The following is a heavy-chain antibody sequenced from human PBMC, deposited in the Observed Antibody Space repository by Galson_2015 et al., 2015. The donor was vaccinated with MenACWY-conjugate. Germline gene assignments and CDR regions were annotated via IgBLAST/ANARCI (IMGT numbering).Heavy chain of an antibody. Sequence: SLRLSCAASGFTFSSYSMNWVRQAPGKGLEWVSSISSSSSYIYYADSVKGRFTISRDNAKNSLYLQMNSLRAEDTAVYYCARGGDYYGSGSCPWGYYYGMDVWGQGTTVTVSS. V-gene: IGHV3-21*01. J-gene: IGHJ6*02. D-gene: IGHD3-10*01. CDR1: GFTFSSYS. CDR3: ARGGDYYGSGSCPWGYYYGMDV. CDR2: ISSSSSYI.